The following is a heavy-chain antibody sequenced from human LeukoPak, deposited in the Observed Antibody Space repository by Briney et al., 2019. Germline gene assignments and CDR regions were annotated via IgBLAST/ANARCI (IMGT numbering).Heavy chain of an antibody. J-gene: IGHJ4*02. Sequence: PSETLSHTCTVSGGSISSYYWSWIRQPPGKGLEWIGYIYYSGSTNYNPSLKSRVTISVDTSKNQFSLKLSSVTAADTAVYCCARHRGYSNYFDYWGPGTLVTVSS. D-gene: IGHD4-11*01. CDR3: ARHRGYSNYFDY. CDR2: IYYSGST. V-gene: IGHV4-59*08. CDR1: GGSISSYY.